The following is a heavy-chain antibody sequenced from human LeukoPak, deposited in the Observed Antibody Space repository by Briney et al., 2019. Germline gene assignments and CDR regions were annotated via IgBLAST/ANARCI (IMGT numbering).Heavy chain of an antibody. D-gene: IGHD2-21*02. J-gene: IGHJ4*02. Sequence: ASVKVSCEASGYTFSGYGMHRVRQAPGQGLEWMGWINPKSGGTNYALKFQGRVTMTRDTSSSIAYMELSRLTSDDTAVYHCARMLLGLNHVTGCGQGTLVTVSS. CDR2: INPKSGGT. V-gene: IGHV1-2*02. CDR1: GYTFSGYG. CDR3: ARMLLGLNHVTG.